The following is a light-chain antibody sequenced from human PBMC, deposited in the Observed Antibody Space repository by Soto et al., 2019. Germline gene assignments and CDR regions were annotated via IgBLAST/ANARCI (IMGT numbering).Light chain of an antibody. CDR3: QSYDSSLSGVV. Sequence: QAVVTQAPSVYGAPGQRVAISCTGSSSNIGAGFDVQWYQQFPGTAPKLLIYGNNNRPSGVPDRFSGSKSGASASLAITGLQAEDEADYYCQSYDSSLSGVVFGGGTKLTVL. CDR2: GNN. CDR1: SSNIGAGFD. J-gene: IGLJ3*02. V-gene: IGLV1-40*03.